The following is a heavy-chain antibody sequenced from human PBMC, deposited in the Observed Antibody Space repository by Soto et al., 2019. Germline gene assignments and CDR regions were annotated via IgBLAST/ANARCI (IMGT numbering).Heavy chain of an antibody. CDR1: KFTFSTYA. J-gene: IGHJ4*02. D-gene: IGHD6-19*01. CDR3: AKEDTSSGSLDY. CDR2: ISDSGATT. Sequence: GGSLRLSCAASKFTFSTYAMTWVRQAPGKGLEWVSGISDSGATTYYADSVRGRFTISRDNSKNTLYLQMKSLRAEDSASYYCAKEDTSSGSLDYWGQGALVTVSS. V-gene: IGHV3-23*01.